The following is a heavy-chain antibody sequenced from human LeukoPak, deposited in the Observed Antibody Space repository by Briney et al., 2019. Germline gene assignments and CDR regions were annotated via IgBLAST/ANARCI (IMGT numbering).Heavy chain of an antibody. D-gene: IGHD3-10*01. CDR1: GFTFSSYS. CDR2: ISSSSSTI. Sequence: GGSLRLSCAASGFTFSSYSMNWVRQAPGKGLEWVSYISSSSSTIYYADSVKGRFTISRDNAKNSLYLQMNSLRAEDTAVYYCARDPYGSGIMDVWGKGTTVTVSS. CDR3: ARDPYGSGIMDV. V-gene: IGHV3-48*01. J-gene: IGHJ6*04.